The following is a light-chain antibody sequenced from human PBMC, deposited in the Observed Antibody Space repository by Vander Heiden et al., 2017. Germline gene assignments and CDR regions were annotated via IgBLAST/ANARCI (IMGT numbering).Light chain of an antibody. J-gene: IGLJ2*01. CDR3: QAWDSRTVV. Sequence: SYELTQPPSVSVSPGQTASITCSGDKLGDKFASWYQQKPGQSPVLVIYQDSKRPSGIPERFSGSNSANKANLTISGTQAMDESYDYCQAWDSRTVVFGGGTKLTVL. CDR2: QDS. V-gene: IGLV3-1*01. CDR1: KLGDKF.